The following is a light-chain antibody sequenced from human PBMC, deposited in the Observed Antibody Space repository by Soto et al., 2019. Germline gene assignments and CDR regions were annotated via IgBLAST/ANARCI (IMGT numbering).Light chain of an antibody. Sequence: QAVVTQEPSLTVSPGGTVTLTCGSSTGAVTSGHYPYWFQQKPGQAPRTLIYDTIIKHSWTPARFSGSLLGGKAALTLSGAQPEDEAEYSCLLSYSGAAVFGGGTKLTVL. CDR1: TGAVTSGHY. CDR2: DTI. V-gene: IGLV7-46*01. J-gene: IGLJ2*01. CDR3: LLSYSGAAV.